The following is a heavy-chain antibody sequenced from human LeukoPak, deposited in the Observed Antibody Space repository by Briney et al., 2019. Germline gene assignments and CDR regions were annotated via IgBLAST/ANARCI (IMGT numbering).Heavy chain of an antibody. CDR1: GFTFSSYA. Sequence: GGSLRLSCAASGFTFSSYAMHWVRQAPGKGLEWVAVISYDGSNKYYADSVKGRFTISRDNSRNTLYLQMNSLRAEDTAVYYCARELNPPGAFDIWGQGTMVTVSS. J-gene: IGHJ3*02. V-gene: IGHV3-30*04. D-gene: IGHD1-14*01. CDR3: ARELNPPGAFDI. CDR2: ISYDGSNK.